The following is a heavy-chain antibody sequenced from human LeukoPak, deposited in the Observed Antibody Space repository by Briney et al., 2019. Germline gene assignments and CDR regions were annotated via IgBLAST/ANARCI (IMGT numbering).Heavy chain of an antibody. V-gene: IGHV3-53*01. CDR2: IYSAGST. D-gene: IGHD2-2*01. CDR1: GFSVNYSY. CDR3: ASYYCSSGSCYFDY. J-gene: IGHJ4*02. Sequence: GGFLRLSCVVSGFSVNYSYMSWVRQAPGKGLEWVTAIYSAGSTYYADSVQGRFTISKDSSKNTVFLQMNNLRADDTAVYYCASYYCSSGSCYFDYWGQGSLVTVSP.